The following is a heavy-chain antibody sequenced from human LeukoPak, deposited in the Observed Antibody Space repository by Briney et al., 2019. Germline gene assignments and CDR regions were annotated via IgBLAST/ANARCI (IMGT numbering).Heavy chain of an antibody. CDR2: IYTSGST. D-gene: IGHD1-26*01. CDR1: GGSISSYY. J-gene: IGHJ4*02. Sequence: PSETLSLTCTVSGGSISSYYWSWIRQPAGRGLEWIGRIYTSGSTNYNASLKSRVSMSVDTSKNQFSLKLSSVTAADTAVFYCARENSGSYREFDYWGQGTLVTVSS. V-gene: IGHV4-4*07. CDR3: ARENSGSYREFDY.